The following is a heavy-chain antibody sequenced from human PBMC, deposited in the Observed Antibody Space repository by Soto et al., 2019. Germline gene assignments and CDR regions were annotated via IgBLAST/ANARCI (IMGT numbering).Heavy chain of an antibody. J-gene: IGHJ4*02. D-gene: IGHD6-6*01. Sequence: EVQLLESGGGLVQPGGSLRLSCAASGFRFSSKAMSWVRQAPEKGLEWVSIISGSGSSTYYTDSLKGRFTISRDNSKNMVYLEMNYLRAEDTAVYYCAKENGFQFVNFGASGFDYWGQGSLVSVSS. V-gene: IGHV3-23*01. CDR1: GFRFSSKA. CDR3: AKENGFQFVNFGASGFDY. CDR2: ISGSGSST.